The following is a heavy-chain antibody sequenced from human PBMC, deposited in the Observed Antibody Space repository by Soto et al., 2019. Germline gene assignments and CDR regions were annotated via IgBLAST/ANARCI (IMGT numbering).Heavy chain of an antibody. CDR2: INANSGST. CDR1: GYTFTSYG. CDR3: ATQGIAVASAAFDI. Sequence: ASVKVSCKASGYTFTSYGISWVRQAPGQGLEWMGWINANSGSTNYAQKFQGRVTMTRDTSISTAYMELSRLRSDDTAVYYCATQGIAVASAAFDIWGQGTMVTVSS. J-gene: IGHJ3*02. D-gene: IGHD6-19*01. V-gene: IGHV1-2*02.